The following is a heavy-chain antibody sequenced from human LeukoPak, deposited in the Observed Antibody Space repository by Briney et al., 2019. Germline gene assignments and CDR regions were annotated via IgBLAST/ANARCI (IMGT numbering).Heavy chain of an antibody. Sequence: GGSPRLSCAAYGFTFSTNAMSWVRQATGKGLDWVSAISGRTGSTYYADSVKGRFTISRDNSKNTLYLQMDTLRAEDTAVYYCAKCGSSGCHLIDYWGQGTLVTVSS. CDR2: ISGRTGST. D-gene: IGHD5-12*01. CDR1: GFTFSTNA. V-gene: IGHV3-23*01. CDR3: AKCGSSGCHLIDY. J-gene: IGHJ4*02.